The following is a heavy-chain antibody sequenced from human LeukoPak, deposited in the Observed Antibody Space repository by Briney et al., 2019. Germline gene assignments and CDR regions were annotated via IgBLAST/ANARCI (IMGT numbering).Heavy chain of an antibody. D-gene: IGHD3-10*01. CDR3: ARDVSPAYYYGSGSYPTPVYYYGMDV. CDR2: IKQDGSEK. Sequence: GGSLRLSCAASGFTFSSYWMSWVRQAPGKGLEWVANIKQDGSEKYYVDSVKGRFTISRDNAKNSLYLQMNSLRAEDTAVYYCARDVSPAYYYGSGSYPTPVYYYGMDVWGQGTLVTVSS. V-gene: IGHV3-7*03. J-gene: IGHJ6*02. CDR1: GFTFSSYW.